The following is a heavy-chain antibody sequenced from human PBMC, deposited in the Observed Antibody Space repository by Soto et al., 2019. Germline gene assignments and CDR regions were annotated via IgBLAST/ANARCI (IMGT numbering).Heavy chain of an antibody. CDR1: GFTFSRYA. V-gene: IGHV3-23*01. J-gene: IGHJ4*02. D-gene: IGHD2-15*01. CDR3: AKCGGGSCYSVGFDY. Sequence: GGSLRLSCAASGFTFSRYAMSWVRQAPGKGLEWVSAISGSGGSTYYADSVKGRFTISRDNSKNTLYLQMNSLRAEDTAVYYCAKCGGGSCYSVGFDYWGQGTLVTVSS. CDR2: ISGSGGST.